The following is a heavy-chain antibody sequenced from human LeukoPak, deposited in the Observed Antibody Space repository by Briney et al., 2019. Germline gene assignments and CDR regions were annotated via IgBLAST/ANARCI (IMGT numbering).Heavy chain of an antibody. Sequence: GGSLRLSCAASGFTFSSYSMSWVRQAPGKGLEWVSATSGSGGSTYYADSVKGRFTISRDNSKNTLNLQMNSLRAEDTAVYYCAKVTYETYYDILTEPRGAFDIWGQGTMVTVSS. CDR3: AKVTYETYYDILTEPRGAFDI. J-gene: IGHJ3*02. V-gene: IGHV3-23*01. D-gene: IGHD3-9*01. CDR2: TSGSGGST. CDR1: GFTFSSYS.